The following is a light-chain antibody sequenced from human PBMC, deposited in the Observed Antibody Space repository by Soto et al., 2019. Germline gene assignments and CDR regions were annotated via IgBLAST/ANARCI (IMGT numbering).Light chain of an antibody. CDR2: EVR. CDR3: SSYTNINTRACV. J-gene: IGLJ1*01. CDR1: MRDVGAYNL. Sequence: QSVLTQPASVSGSAGQSITISCSGTMRDVGAYNLVSWYQQHPGTAPKLIIYEVRNRPSGISSRFSGSRSGNTASLTISGLQPEDEAEYYCSSYTNINTRACVFGTGTKVTVL. V-gene: IGLV2-14*01.